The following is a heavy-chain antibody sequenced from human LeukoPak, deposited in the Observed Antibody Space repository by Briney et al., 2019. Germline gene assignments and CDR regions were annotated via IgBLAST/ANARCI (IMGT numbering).Heavy chain of an antibody. D-gene: IGHD6-13*01. CDR2: NVVGSGNT. CDR3: ARGWEYSSSWYCYYYYYMDV. CDR1: GFTFTSSA. J-gene: IGHJ6*03. Sequence: SVKVSCKASGFTFTSSAMQWVRQARGQRLEWIGWNVVGSGNTNYAQKFQERVTITRDMSTSTAYMELSSLRSEDTAVYYCARGWEYSSSWYCYYYYYMDVWGKGTTVTISS. V-gene: IGHV1-58*02.